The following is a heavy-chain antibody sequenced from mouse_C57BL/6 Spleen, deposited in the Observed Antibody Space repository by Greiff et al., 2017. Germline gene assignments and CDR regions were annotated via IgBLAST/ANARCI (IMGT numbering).Heavy chain of an antibody. J-gene: IGHJ3*01. CDR1: GYTFTGYW. V-gene: IGHV1-9*01. CDR3: ASPYDYDSGFAY. CDR2: ILPGSGST. D-gene: IGHD2-4*01. Sequence: VKVVESGAELMKPGASVKLSCKATGYTFTGYWIEWVKQRPGHGLEWIGEILPGSGSTNYNEKFKGKATFTADTSSNTAYMQRSSLTTEDSAIYYCASPYDYDSGFAYWGQGTLVTVSA.